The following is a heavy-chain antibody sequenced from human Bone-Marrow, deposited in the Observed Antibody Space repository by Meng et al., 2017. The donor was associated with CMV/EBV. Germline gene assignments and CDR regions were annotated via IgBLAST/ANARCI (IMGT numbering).Heavy chain of an antibody. CDR2: TYYRSKWYN. CDR1: GDSVSSNSAA. CDR3: ARSPVVVVVAATYYYYYYGMDV. D-gene: IGHD2-15*01. Sequence: SETLSLTCAISGDSVSSNSAAWNWIRQSPSRGLEWLGRTYYRSKWYNDYAVSVKSRITINPDTSKNQFSLQLNSVTPEDTAVYYCARSPVVVVVAATYYYYYYGMDVWGQGNTVTVSS. V-gene: IGHV6-1*01. J-gene: IGHJ6*02.